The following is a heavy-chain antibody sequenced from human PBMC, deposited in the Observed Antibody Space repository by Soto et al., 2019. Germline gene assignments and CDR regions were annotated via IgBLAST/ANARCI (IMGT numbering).Heavy chain of an antibody. CDR1: NGSISGFY. V-gene: IGHV4-59*12. CDR2: IHYSGRT. D-gene: IGHD1-26*01. Sequence: SETLSLTCSVSNGSISGFYWTWIRQPPGKILEWIGYIHYSGRTDYNPSLTSRATMSVDTSKNQFSLNLKSITAADTAVYYCVRVGVGIGNHFDSWGRGTLVSVPS. J-gene: IGHJ4*02. CDR3: VRVGVGIGNHFDS.